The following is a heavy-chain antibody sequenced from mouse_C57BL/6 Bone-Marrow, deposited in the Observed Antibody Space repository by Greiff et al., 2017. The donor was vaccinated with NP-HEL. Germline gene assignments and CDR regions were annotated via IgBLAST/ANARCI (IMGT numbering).Heavy chain of an antibody. CDR1: GFSLSTFGMG. CDR2: IWWDDDK. J-gene: IGHJ1*03. Sequence: QVTLKECGPGILQPSQTLSLTCSFSGFSLSTFGMGVGWIRQPSGKGLEWLAHIWWDDDKYYNPALKSRLTISKDTSKNQVFLKIANVDTADTATYYCARIHYGSSYGYFDVWGTGTTVTVSS. V-gene: IGHV8-8*01. CDR3: ARIHYGSSYGYFDV. D-gene: IGHD1-1*01.